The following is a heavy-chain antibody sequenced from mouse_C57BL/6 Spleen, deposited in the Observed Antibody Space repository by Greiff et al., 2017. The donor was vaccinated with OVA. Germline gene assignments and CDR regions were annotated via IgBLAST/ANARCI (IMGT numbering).Heavy chain of an antibody. J-gene: IGHJ3*01. Sequence: QVQLQQPGAELVKPGASVKMSCKASGYTFTSYWITWVKQRPGQGLEWIGDIYPGSGSTNYNEKFKSKATLTVDTSSSTAYMQLSSLTSEDSAVYYGARSGANWDEAGLAYWGQGTLVTVSA. CDR2: IYPGSGST. CDR1: GYTFTSYW. V-gene: IGHV1-55*01. D-gene: IGHD4-1*01. CDR3: ARSGANWDEAGLAY.